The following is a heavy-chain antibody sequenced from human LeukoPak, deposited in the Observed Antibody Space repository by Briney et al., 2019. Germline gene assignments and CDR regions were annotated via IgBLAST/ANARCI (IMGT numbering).Heavy chain of an antibody. CDR1: GGSFSGYC. CDR3: ARGARLVTPTYFDY. Sequence: SETLSLTCAVYGGSFSGYCWSWIRQPPGKGLEWIGEINHSGSTNYNPSLKSRVTISVDTSKNQFSLKLSSVTAADTAVYYCARGARLVTPTYFDYWGQGTLVTVSS. J-gene: IGHJ4*02. D-gene: IGHD4-23*01. CDR2: INHSGST. V-gene: IGHV4-34*01.